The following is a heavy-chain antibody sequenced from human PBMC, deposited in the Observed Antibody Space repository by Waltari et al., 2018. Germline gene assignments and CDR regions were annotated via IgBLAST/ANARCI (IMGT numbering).Heavy chain of an antibody. CDR2: IIPIFGTA. CDR1: GGTFSRYA. V-gene: IGHV1-69*08. CDR3: ARDLGRIAVAGTLYYYGMDV. J-gene: IGHJ6*02. Sequence: QVQLVQSGAEVKKPGSSVKVSCKASGGTFSRYAISWVRQAPGHGLEWMGRIIPIFGTANYAQKFQGRVTITADKSTSTAYMELSSLRSEDTAVYYCARDLGRIAVAGTLYYYGMDVWGQGTTVTVSS. D-gene: IGHD6-19*01.